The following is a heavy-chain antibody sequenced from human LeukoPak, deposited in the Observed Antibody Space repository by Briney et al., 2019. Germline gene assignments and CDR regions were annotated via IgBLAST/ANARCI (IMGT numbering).Heavy chain of an antibody. V-gene: IGHV1-18*01. CDR3: ARHGPRRSSWYYFDY. CDR1: GYTFTSYG. Sequence: ASVKVSCKAPGYTFTSYGISWVRQAPGQGLEWMGWISAYNGNTNYAQKLQGRVTMTTDTSTSTAYMELRSLRSDDTAVYYCARHGPRRSSWYYFDYWGQGTLVTVSS. CDR2: ISAYNGNT. J-gene: IGHJ4*02. D-gene: IGHD6-13*01.